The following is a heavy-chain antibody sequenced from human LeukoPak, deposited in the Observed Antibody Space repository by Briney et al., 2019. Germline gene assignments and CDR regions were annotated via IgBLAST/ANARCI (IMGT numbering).Heavy chain of an antibody. CDR2: ISYDGSNK. CDR3: ARESLIEYYFDY. J-gene: IGHJ4*02. CDR1: GFTFSSYA. V-gene: IGHV3-30*01. Sequence: GRSLRLSCAASGFTFSSYAMHWVRQAPGKGLEWVAVISYDGSNKYYEDSVKGRFTISRDNSKNTLYLQMNSLRAEDTPVYYCARESLIEYYFDYWGQGTLVTVSS. D-gene: IGHD2/OR15-2a*01.